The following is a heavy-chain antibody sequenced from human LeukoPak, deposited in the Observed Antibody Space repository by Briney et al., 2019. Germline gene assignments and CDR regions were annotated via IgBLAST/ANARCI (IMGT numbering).Heavy chain of an antibody. J-gene: IGHJ4*02. CDR3: ARISSSWPFFDY. D-gene: IGHD6-13*01. CDR2: VNPNSGNT. CDR1: GYTFTSYD. Sequence: GASVKVSCKASGYTFTSYDINWVRQATGQGLEWMGWVNPNSGNTGYAQKFQGRVTMTRNTSISTAYMELSSLRSEDTAVYYCARISSSWPFFDYWGQGTLVTVSS. V-gene: IGHV1-8*01.